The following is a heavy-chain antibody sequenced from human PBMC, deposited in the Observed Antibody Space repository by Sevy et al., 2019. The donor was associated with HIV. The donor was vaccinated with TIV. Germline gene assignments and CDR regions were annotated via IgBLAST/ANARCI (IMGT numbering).Heavy chain of an antibody. CDR1: GFTFITYG. CDR2: IRYDGSHK. D-gene: IGHD3-10*01. V-gene: IGHV3-30*02. CDR3: AKDRELLFQSDFHY. Sequence: GGSLRLSCAASGFTFITYGMHWVRQAPGKGLEWVAFIRYDGSHKYYEDSVKGRFTISRDNSKNTLDLQMNSLRAEDTAVYYCAKDRELLFQSDFHYWGQGILVTVSS. J-gene: IGHJ4*02.